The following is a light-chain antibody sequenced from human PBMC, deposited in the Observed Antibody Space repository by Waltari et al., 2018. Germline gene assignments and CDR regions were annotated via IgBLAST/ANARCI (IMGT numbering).Light chain of an antibody. Sequence: SYVVTQSPSVSVAPGQAAKITCAGNDIGSKTVQRYQQKPGRAPVVVVDDDSDRPSGIPDRFSGSNSGNTATLTISRVEAGDEADYYCQIWDGNSDRFVVFGGGTKLTVL. CDR1: DIGSKT. CDR2: DDS. V-gene: IGLV3-21*02. CDR3: QIWDGNSDRFVV. J-gene: IGLJ2*01.